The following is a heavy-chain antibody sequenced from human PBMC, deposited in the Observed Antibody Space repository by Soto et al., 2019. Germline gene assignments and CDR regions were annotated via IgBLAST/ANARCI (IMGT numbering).Heavy chain of an antibody. CDR3: ASATVVTATFDF. CDR2: ISSGSSNI. Sequence: VGSLRLSCAASGFAFRSYNMNWVRQAPGKGLEWVASISSGSSNIYYAASMKGRFTISRDNAKNSLYLQMDSLRAEDSAVYYCASATVVTATFDFWGQGTLVTVSS. D-gene: IGHD2-21*02. J-gene: IGHJ4*02. CDR1: GFAFRSYN. V-gene: IGHV3-21*01.